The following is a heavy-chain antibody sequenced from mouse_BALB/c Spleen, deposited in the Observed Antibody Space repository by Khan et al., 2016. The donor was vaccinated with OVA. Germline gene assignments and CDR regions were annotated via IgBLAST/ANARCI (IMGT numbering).Heavy chain of an antibody. Sequence: QVQLKQSGAELVRPGTSVKVSCKASGYVFSDYLMDWVIQRPGQGLEWIGGINPGSGNTNYDEKFRGKATLTADTSSNTAYLQVSSLTSDDSAVYFFAKGGYGTLAYWGQGTPVTVSA. V-gene: IGHV1-54*01. CDR2: INPGSGNT. CDR3: AKGGYGTLAY. CDR1: GYVFSDYL. J-gene: IGHJ3*01. D-gene: IGHD2-1*01.